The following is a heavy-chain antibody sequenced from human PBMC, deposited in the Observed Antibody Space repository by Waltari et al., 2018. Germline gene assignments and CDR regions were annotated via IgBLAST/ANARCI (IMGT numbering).Heavy chain of an antibody. D-gene: IGHD1-26*01. V-gene: IGHV3-48*04. Sequence: EVQLVESGGTLVQPGGSLKLSCVASGFNINGPSMHSVRQAPGKGLEWISYITGSSDSTNYADSVQGRFIVSRDNAQNALYLQMTGLRAEDTAIYYCAADGVGVLPGDAFDIWGQGTMVTVSS. J-gene: IGHJ3*02. CDR2: ITGSSDST. CDR1: GFNINGPS. CDR3: AADGVGVLPGDAFDI.